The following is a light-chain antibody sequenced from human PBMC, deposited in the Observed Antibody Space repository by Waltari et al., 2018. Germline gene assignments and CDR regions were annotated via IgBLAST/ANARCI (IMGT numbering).Light chain of an antibody. CDR2: DVS. Sequence: QSALTQPASVSGSPGQSITISCTGTSSDVCGYNYVAWYQQHPGKAPKRMIYDVSKRPSGVSNRFSGSKSGNTASLTISGLQAEDEADYYCCSYAGSSTLVFGGGTKLTVL. CDR1: SSDVCGYNY. J-gene: IGLJ2*01. CDR3: CSYAGSSTLV. V-gene: IGLV2-23*02.